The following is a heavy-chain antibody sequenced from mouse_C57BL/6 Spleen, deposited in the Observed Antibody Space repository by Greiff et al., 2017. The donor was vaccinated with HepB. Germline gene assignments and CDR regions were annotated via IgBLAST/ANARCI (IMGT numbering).Heavy chain of an antibody. J-gene: IGHJ4*01. Sequence: EVKLVESGGDLVKPGGSLKLSCAASGFTFSSYGMSWVRQTPDKRLEWVATISSGGSYTYYPDSVKGRFTISRDNAKNTLYLQMSSLKSEDTAMYYCARLYYDYDLYAMDYWGQGTSVTVSS. CDR1: GFTFSSYG. V-gene: IGHV5-6*01. D-gene: IGHD2-4*01. CDR2: ISSGGSYT. CDR3: ARLYYDYDLYAMDY.